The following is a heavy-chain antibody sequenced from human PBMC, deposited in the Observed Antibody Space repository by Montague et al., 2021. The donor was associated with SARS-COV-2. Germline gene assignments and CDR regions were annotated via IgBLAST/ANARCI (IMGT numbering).Heavy chain of an antibody. CDR3: TRVVVVVPASPAPTLFDP. CDR1: GGSVSSRSHF. J-gene: IGHJ5*02. Sequence: SETLSLTCTVSGGSVSSRSHFWSWIRQLAGKGLEWIGHIYGTGSAKYNPSLESRVTISVDTSNNQFSLRLNSVTAADTAVYYCTRVVVVVPASPAPTLFDPWGQGILVTVSS. V-gene: IGHV4-61*10. D-gene: IGHD2-15*01. CDR2: IYGTGSA.